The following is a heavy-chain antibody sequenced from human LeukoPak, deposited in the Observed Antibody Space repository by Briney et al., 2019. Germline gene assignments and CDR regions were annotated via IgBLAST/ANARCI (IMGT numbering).Heavy chain of an antibody. CDR1: GGSISSGDYY. J-gene: IGHJ4*02. D-gene: IGHD1-7*01. Sequence: SETLSLTCTVSGGSISSGDYYWSWIRQPPGRGLEWIGHIFYSGNTYYNPSLKSRVTVSVNTSKNQFSLKLSSVTAADTAVYYCASGELPHDFDYWGQGTLVTVSS. V-gene: IGHV4-30-4*01. CDR3: ASGELPHDFDY. CDR2: IFYSGNT.